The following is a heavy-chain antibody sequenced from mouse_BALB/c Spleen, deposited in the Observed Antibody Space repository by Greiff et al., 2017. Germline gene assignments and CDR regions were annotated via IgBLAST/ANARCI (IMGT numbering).Heavy chain of an antibody. V-gene: IGHV2-6-5*01. D-gene: IGHD2-4*01. CDR1: GFSLTDYG. J-gene: IGHJ3*01. CDR3: EGSGTDDYDGFAY. CDR2: IWGGGST. Sequence: QVQLKESGPGLVAPSQSLSITCTVSGFSLTDYGVSWIRQPPGKGLEWLGVIWGGGSTYYNSALKSRLSISKDNSKSQVFLKMNSLQTDDTAMYYCEGSGTDDYDGFAYWGQGTLVTVSA.